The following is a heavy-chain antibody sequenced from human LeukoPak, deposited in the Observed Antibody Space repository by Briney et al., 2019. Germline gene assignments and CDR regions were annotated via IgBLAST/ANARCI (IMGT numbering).Heavy chain of an antibody. CDR1: GFTFSRYN. Sequence: GGSLRLSCVASGFTFSRYNMHWVHQAPGKGLEWVALIWYDGTDTYYADAVKGRFTISRDDSKNTVYLQMNSLRAEDTAFYYCARGFLDFDFWGHGTLVTVSS. J-gene: IGHJ4*01. D-gene: IGHD3-3*01. CDR3: ARGFLDFDF. CDR2: IWYDGTDT. V-gene: IGHV3-33*01.